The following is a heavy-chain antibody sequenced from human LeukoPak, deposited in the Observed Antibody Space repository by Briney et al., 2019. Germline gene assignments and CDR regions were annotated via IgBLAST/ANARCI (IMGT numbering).Heavy chain of an antibody. D-gene: IGHD5-18*01. CDR3: ARDGRYSYGYEDY. V-gene: IGHV1-69*13. CDR2: IIPIFGTA. CDR1: GGTFSSSS. Sequence: ASVKVSCKASGGTFSSSSISWVRQAPGQGLEWMGGIIPIFGTANYAQKFQGRVTITADESTSTAYMELSSLRSEDTAVYYCARDGRYSYGYEDYWGQGTLVTVSS. J-gene: IGHJ4*02.